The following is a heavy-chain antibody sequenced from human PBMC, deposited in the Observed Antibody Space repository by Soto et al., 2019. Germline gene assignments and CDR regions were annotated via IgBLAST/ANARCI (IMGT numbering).Heavy chain of an antibody. J-gene: IGHJ3*02. Sequence: HPGGSLRLSCAAYGFTFSSYSMNWVRQAPGKGLEWVSYISSSSSTIYYADSVKGRFTISRDNAKNSLYLQMNSLRAEDTAVYYCARDHYDSSGYYSAFDIWGQGTMVTVSS. CDR1: GFTFSSYS. CDR3: ARDHYDSSGYYSAFDI. CDR2: ISSSSSTI. V-gene: IGHV3-48*01. D-gene: IGHD3-22*01.